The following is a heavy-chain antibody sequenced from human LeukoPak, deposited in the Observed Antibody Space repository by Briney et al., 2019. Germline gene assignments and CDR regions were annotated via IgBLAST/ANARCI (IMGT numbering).Heavy chain of an antibody. Sequence: SETLSLTCTVSGYSISSGYYWGWIRQPAGKGLEWIGRIYTSGSTNYNPSLKSRVTMSVDTSKNQFSLKLSSVTAADTAVYYCAREGSDYYGSGSYYRSYYYYMDVWGKGTTVTISS. J-gene: IGHJ6*03. CDR2: IYTSGST. CDR3: AREGSDYYGSGSYYRSYYYYMDV. D-gene: IGHD3-10*01. V-gene: IGHV4-4*07. CDR1: GYSISSGYY.